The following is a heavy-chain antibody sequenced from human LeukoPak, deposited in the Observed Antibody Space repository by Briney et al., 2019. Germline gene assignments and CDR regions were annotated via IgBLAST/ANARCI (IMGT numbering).Heavy chain of an antibody. J-gene: IGHJ4*02. D-gene: IGHD6-13*01. V-gene: IGHV4-61*08. CDR2: IYHSGST. CDR1: GASVSSSGYY. CDR3: GRETIAATGTSVFFDY. Sequence: SETLSLTCTVSGASVSSSGYYWSWIRQPPGKRLEWIGYIYHSGSTNYNPSLKSRVTISVDTSKNQFSLKLTSMTAADTAVYYCGRETIAATGTSVFFDYWGQGTLVTVSS.